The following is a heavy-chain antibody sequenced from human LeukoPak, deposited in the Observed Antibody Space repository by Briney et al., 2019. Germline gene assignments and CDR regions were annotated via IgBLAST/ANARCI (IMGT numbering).Heavy chain of an antibody. CDR1: GGSISSYY. J-gene: IGHJ2*01. D-gene: IGHD3-16*02. CDR2: IYYSGST. CDR3: ARTSIMITFGGVIVNYWYFDL. V-gene: IGHV4-59*01. Sequence: SETLSLTCTVSGGSISSYYWSWIRQPPGKGLEWIGYIYYSGSTNYNPSLKSRVTISVDTSKNQFSLKLSSVTAADTAVYYCARTSIMITFGGVIVNYWYFDLWGRGTLVTVSS.